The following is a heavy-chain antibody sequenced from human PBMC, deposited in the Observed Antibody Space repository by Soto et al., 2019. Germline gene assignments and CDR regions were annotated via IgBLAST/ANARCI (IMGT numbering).Heavy chain of an antibody. CDR1: GYTFTSYG. D-gene: IGHD3-16*02. V-gene: IGHV1-18*01. Sequence: ASVTVSCKDSGYTFTSYGISWVRQAPGQGLEWMEWISAYNGNTNYAQKLQGRVTMTTDTSTSTAYMELRSLRSDDTAVYYCARDAYDYIWGSYRARFDYWGQGTLVTVSS. CDR3: ARDAYDYIWGSYRARFDY. CDR2: ISAYNGNT. J-gene: IGHJ4*02.